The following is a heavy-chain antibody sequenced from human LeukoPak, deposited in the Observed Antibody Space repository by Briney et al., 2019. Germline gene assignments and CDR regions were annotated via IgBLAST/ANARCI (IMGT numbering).Heavy chain of an antibody. V-gene: IGHV4-61*02. Sequence: SQTLSLTCTVSGGSISSGSYYWSWIRQPAGKGLEWIGRIYTSGSTNYNPSLKSRVTISVDTSKNQFSLKLSSVTAADTAVYYCARDAQLVPSYYYYMDVWGKGTTVTVSS. CDR1: GGSISSGSYY. J-gene: IGHJ6*03. D-gene: IGHD6-6*01. CDR3: ARDAQLVPSYYYYMDV. CDR2: IYTSGST.